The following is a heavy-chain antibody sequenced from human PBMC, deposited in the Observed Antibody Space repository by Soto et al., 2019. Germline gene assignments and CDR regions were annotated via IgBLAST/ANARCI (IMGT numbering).Heavy chain of an antibody. CDR3: TKRYFGGSDAFAI. CDR1: GFTFGDYA. J-gene: IGHJ3*02. CDR2: IRSKAYGGTT. Sequence: PGGSLRLSCTASGFTFGDYAMSWFRQGPGKGLEWVGFIRSKAYGGTTEYAASVKGRFTISRDDSKSIAYLQMNSLKTEDTAVYYCTKRYFGGSDAFAIWGQGTMVTVSS. V-gene: IGHV3-49*03. D-gene: IGHD3-9*01.